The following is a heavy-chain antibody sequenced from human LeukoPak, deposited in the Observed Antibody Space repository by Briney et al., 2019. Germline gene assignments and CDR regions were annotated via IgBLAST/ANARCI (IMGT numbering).Heavy chain of an antibody. CDR3: GRPLSYYSDSSGDDAFDI. CDR1: GYSISSGYY. CDR2: IYHSGST. Sequence: SETLSLTCTVSGYSISSGYYWGWIRQPPGKGLEWIGNIYHSGSTYYNPSLKSRVTISVDTSKNQFSLKLSSVTAADTAVYYCGRPLSYYSDSSGDDAFDIWGQGTMVTVSS. V-gene: IGHV4-38-2*02. J-gene: IGHJ3*02. D-gene: IGHD3-22*01.